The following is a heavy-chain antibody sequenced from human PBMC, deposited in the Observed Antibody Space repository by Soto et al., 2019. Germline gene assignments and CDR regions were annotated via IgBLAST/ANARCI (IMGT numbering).Heavy chain of an antibody. V-gene: IGHV1-46*01. CDR1: GYTFTSFY. Sequence: QMQLVQSGAEVKRPGASVRVSCKSSGYTFTSFYIHWVRQAPGQGLEWMGIINPSGGITNFAQRFQGRVTMTREMSTNTHYMELSSLKSDDTAVYYCASSPAFSSSWYGIPPDPSHGMDVGGQGTTVTVS. CDR3: ASSPAFSSSWYGIPPDPSHGMDV. D-gene: IGHD6-13*01. CDR2: INPSGGIT. J-gene: IGHJ6*02.